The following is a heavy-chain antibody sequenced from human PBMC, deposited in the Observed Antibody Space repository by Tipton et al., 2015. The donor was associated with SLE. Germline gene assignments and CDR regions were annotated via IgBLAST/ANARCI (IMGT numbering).Heavy chain of an antibody. CDR3: ASFRPRIAVAGTGPDGY. J-gene: IGHJ4*02. CDR2: ISSSSSYI. CDR1: GFTFSSYS. V-gene: IGHV3-21*01. Sequence: SLRLSCAASGFTFSSYSMNWVRQAPGKGLEWISSISSSSSYIYYADSVKGRFTISRDNAKNSLYLQMNSLRAEDTAVYYCASFRPRIAVAGTGPDGYWGQGTLVTVSS. D-gene: IGHD6-19*01.